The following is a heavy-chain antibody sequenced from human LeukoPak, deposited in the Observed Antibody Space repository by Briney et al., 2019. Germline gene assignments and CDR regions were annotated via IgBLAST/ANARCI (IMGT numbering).Heavy chain of an antibody. V-gene: IGHV1-69*13. D-gene: IGHD3-3*01. CDR3: ARARSGITIEYYYYYYGMDV. J-gene: IGHJ6*02. Sequence: ASVKVSCKASGGTFSSYAISWVRQAPGRGLEWMGGIIPIFGTANYAQKFQGRVTITADESTSTAYMELSSLRSEDTAVYYCARARSGITIEYYYYYYGMDVWGQGTTVTVSS. CDR2: IIPIFGTA. CDR1: GGTFSSYA.